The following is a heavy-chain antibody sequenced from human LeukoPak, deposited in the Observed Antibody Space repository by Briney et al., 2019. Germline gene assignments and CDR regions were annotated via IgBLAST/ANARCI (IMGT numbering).Heavy chain of an antibody. Sequence: ASVKVSCNDSGYTFTSYGISWVRQAPGQGLEWMGWISAYNGNTNYAQKLQGRVTMTTDTSTSTAYMELRSLRSDDTAVYYCERISVVVVVAASEVDYWGQGTLVTVSS. CDR2: ISAYNGNT. V-gene: IGHV1-18*01. CDR3: ERISVVVVVAASEVDY. D-gene: IGHD2-15*01. J-gene: IGHJ4*02. CDR1: GYTFTSYG.